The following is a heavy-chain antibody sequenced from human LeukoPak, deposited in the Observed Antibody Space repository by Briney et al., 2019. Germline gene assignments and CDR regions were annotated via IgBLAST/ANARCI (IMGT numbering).Heavy chain of an antibody. J-gene: IGHJ3*02. CDR2: IWYDGSNK. Sequence: GGSLRLSCAASGFTFSSYAMSWVRQAPGKGLEWVAVIWYDGSNKYYADSVKGRFTISRDNSKNTLYLQMNSLIAEDTAVYYCARAFEISQDAFDIWGQGTMVTVSS. CDR1: GFTFSSYA. D-gene: IGHD2/OR15-2a*01. CDR3: ARAFEISQDAFDI. V-gene: IGHV3-33*08.